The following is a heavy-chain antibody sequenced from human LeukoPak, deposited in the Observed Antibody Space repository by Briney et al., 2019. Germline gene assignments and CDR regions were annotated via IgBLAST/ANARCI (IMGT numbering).Heavy chain of an antibody. Sequence: GASVKVSCKASGYTFTGYYLHWVRQAPGQGLEWMGWINPNSGGTNFAQKFQGRVTMTRDTSISTAYMELSRLRSDDTAVYYCARDRGGVDYGDYGMDVWGQGTTVTVSS. CDR2: INPNSGGT. CDR1: GYTFTGYY. D-gene: IGHD4-17*01. CDR3: ARDRGGVDYGDYGMDV. V-gene: IGHV1-2*02. J-gene: IGHJ6*02.